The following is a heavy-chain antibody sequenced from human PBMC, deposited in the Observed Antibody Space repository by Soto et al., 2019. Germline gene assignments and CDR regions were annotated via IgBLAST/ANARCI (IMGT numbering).Heavy chain of an antibody. CDR2: IYYSGST. CDR3: ARVQMVRGVNPYFDY. D-gene: IGHD3-10*01. V-gene: IGHV4-31*03. J-gene: IGHJ4*02. Sequence: SETLSLTCTFSGGSISSGGYYWSWIRQHPGKGLEWIGYIYYSGSTYYNPSLKSRVTISVDTSKNQFSLKLSSVTAADTAVYYCARVQMVRGVNPYFDYWGQGTLVPSPQ. CDR1: GGSISSGGYY.